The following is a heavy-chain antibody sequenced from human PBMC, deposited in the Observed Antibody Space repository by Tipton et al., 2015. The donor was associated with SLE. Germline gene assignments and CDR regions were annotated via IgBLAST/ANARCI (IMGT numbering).Heavy chain of an antibody. D-gene: IGHD1-26*01. CDR2: IYHSGST. CDR3: ARPCGSYRYDAFDI. CDR1: GGSFSGYY. J-gene: IGHJ3*02. Sequence: TLSLTCAVYGGSFSGYYWSWIRQPPGKGLEWIGSIYHSGSTYYNPSLKSRVTISVDTSKNQFSLKLSSVTAADTAVYYCARPCGSYRYDAFDIWGQGTMVTVSS. V-gene: IGHV4-34*01.